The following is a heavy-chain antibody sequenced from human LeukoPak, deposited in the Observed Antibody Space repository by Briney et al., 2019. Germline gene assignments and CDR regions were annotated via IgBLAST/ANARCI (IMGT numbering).Heavy chain of an antibody. CDR1: GGSISSSSYY. CDR2: IYYSGST. Sequence: KSSETLSLTCTVSGGSISSSSYYWGWIRQPPGKGLEWIGSIYYSGSTYYNPSLKSRVTISVDTSKNQFSLKLSSVTAADTAVYYCARGVKDGYLDYWGQGTLVTVSP. V-gene: IGHV4-39*07. J-gene: IGHJ4*02. D-gene: IGHD5-24*01. CDR3: ARGVKDGYLDY.